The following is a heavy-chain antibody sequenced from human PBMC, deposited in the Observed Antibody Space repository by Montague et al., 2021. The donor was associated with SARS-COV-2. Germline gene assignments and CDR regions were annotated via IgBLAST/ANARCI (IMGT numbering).Heavy chain of an antibody. CDR3: ARLRDGVVPSPILGVGPYYSYYYMDV. CDR2: INHGGST. D-gene: IGHD3-10*01. V-gene: IGHV4-34*01. CDR1: GTSFSGYY. Sequence: SETLSLTCAVHGTSFSGYYWNWIRQPPGKGLEWIGEINHGGSTKYRPSLKSRLTISADASKNQFSLKLTSVAAADTAVYYCARLRDGVVPSPILGVGPYYSYYYMDVWGRGTTVTVS. J-gene: IGHJ6*03.